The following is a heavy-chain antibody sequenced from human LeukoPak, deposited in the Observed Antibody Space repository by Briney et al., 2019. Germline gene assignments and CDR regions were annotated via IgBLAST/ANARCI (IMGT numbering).Heavy chain of an antibody. J-gene: IGHJ4*02. Sequence: SQTLSLTCTVSGGSISSGGYYWSWIRQHPGKGLEWIGYIYYSGSTYYNPSLKSRVTISVDTSKNQFSLKLSSVTAADTAVYYCARGPGYGDYARSRYYFDYWGQGTLVTVSS. CDR3: ARGPGYGDYARSRYYFDY. V-gene: IGHV4-31*03. D-gene: IGHD4-17*01. CDR2: IYYSGST. CDR1: GGSISSGGYY.